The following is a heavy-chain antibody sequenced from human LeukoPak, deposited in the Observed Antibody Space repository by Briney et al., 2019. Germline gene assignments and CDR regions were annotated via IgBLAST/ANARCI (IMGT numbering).Heavy chain of an antibody. D-gene: IGHD2-8*01. J-gene: IGHJ4*02. Sequence: ASVKVSCKASGYTFTSYYMHWVRQAPGQGLEWMGWVNTNTGNPTYAEGFTGRFVFSLDTSVSTAYLKISSLKAEDTAVYYCARDDCTNGVCYGPDDYWGQGTLVTVSS. CDR3: ARDDCTNGVCYGPDDY. V-gene: IGHV7-4-1*02. CDR1: GYTFTSYY. CDR2: VNTNTGNP.